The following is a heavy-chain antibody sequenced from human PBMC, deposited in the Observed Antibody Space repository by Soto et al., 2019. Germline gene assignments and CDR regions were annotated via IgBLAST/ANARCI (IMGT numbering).Heavy chain of an antibody. CDR1: GGSFSGYY. CDR3: ASSIAARPGSYYYYYGMDV. Sequence: SETLSLTCAVYGGSFSGYYWSWIRQPPGKGLEWIGEINHSGSTNYNPSLKSRVTISVDTSKNQFSLKLSSVTAADTAVYYCASSIAARPGSYYYYYGMDVWVQGTTVTVSS. D-gene: IGHD6-6*01. CDR2: INHSGST. V-gene: IGHV4-34*01. J-gene: IGHJ6*02.